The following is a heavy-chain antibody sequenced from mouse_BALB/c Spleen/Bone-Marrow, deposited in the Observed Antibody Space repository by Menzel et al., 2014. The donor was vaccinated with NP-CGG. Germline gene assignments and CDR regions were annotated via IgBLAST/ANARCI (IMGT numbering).Heavy chain of an antibody. Sequence: DVMLVESGGGLVQPGGSLRLSCATSGFTFSDFYMEWVRQPPGKRLEWIAASRNRRNDYTTEYSASVKGRFIVSRDTSQSSLYLQMNALRAEDTAIYYCARDAGRGNFDYWGQGTTLTGSP. CDR2: SRNRRNDYTT. J-gene: IGHJ2*01. V-gene: IGHV7-1*02. CDR3: ARDAGRGNFDY. CDR1: GFTFSDFY.